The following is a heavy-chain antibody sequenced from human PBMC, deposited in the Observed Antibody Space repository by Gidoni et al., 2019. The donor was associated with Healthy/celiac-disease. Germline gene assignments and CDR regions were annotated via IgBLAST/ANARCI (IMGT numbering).Heavy chain of an antibody. CDR1: GFTFSSYA. D-gene: IGHD3-3*01. V-gene: IGHV3-30-3*01. CDR3: ARGPVLRFLEWLLSDGAFDI. Sequence: QVQLVESGGGVVQPGRSLRLSCAASGFTFSSYAMHWVRQAPGKGLEWVAFISYDGSNKYYADSVKGRFTISRDNSKNTLYLQMNSLRAEDTAVYYCARGPVLRFLEWLLSDGAFDIWGQGTMVTVSS. CDR2: ISYDGSNK. J-gene: IGHJ3*02.